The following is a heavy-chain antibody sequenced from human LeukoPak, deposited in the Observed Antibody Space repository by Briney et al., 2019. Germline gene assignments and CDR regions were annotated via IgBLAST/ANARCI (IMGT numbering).Heavy chain of an antibody. J-gene: IGHJ4*02. CDR3: ARLAALDFDY. Sequence: GESLKISCKGSGYSFSTYWISWVRQMPGKGLEWMGKIDPSDSYTNYSPSFQGHVAISADKSISTAYLQWSSLKASDTAMYYCARLAALDFDYWGQGTLVTVSS. CDR1: GYSFSTYW. D-gene: IGHD6-25*01. V-gene: IGHV5-10-1*01. CDR2: IDPSDSYT.